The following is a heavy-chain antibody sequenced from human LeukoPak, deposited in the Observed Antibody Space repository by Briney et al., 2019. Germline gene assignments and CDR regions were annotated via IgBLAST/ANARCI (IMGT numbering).Heavy chain of an antibody. CDR3: AKDHSKFGEALDY. CDR1: GFTFSSYG. V-gene: IGHV3-30*02. CDR2: IRYDGSNK. D-gene: IGHD3-3*01. Sequence: GGSLRLSCAASGFTFSSYGMHWVRQAPGKGLEWVAFIRYDGSNKYYADSVKGRFTISRDNSKNTLYLQMNSLRAEDTAVYYCAKDHSKFGEALDYWGQGTLVTVSS. J-gene: IGHJ4*02.